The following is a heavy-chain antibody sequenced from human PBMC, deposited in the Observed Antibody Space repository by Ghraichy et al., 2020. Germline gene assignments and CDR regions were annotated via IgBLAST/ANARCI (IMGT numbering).Heavy chain of an antibody. V-gene: IGHV3-33*01. Sequence: GGSLRLSCAASGFTFSRDGMHWVRQAPGKGLEWVAVIWYDGSNKYYADSVKGRFTISRDNSKNTLYLQMNSLRAEDTAVYYCARESDDYGDFGLAQYYFDYWGQGTLVTVSS. D-gene: IGHD4-17*01. J-gene: IGHJ4*02. CDR1: GFTFSRDG. CDR2: IWYDGSNK. CDR3: ARESDDYGDFGLAQYYFDY.